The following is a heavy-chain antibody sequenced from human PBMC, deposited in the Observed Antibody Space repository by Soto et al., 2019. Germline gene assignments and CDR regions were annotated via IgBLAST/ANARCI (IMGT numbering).Heavy chain of an antibody. J-gene: IGHJ6*03. D-gene: IGHD6-6*01. CDR2: IYYSGST. Sequence: SETLSLTCTVSGGSISSYYWSWIRQPPGKGLEWIGYIYYSGSTNYNPSLKSRVTISVDTSKNQFSLKLSSVTAADTAVYYCGRDQSSSSGGYYYYYYYMDVWGKGTTVTVSS. CDR1: GGSISSYY. V-gene: IGHV4-59*01. CDR3: GRDQSSSSGGYYYYYYYMDV.